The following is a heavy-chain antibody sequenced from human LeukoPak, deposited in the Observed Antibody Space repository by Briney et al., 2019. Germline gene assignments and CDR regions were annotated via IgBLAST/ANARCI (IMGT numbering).Heavy chain of an antibody. J-gene: IGHJ4*02. CDR3: ARHFHSAWFGF. CDR2: FYPGGSNG. D-gene: IGHD5-18*01. V-gene: IGHV5-51*01. Sequence: GESLKISCKASGFDFTAYGIGWVRQMPGKGLEWMGNFYPGGSNGRYSPSFQGQGTMSADKSITTVYLQWSSLKASDTAMYYCARHFHSAWFGFWGQGSLVTVSS. CDR1: GFDFTAYG.